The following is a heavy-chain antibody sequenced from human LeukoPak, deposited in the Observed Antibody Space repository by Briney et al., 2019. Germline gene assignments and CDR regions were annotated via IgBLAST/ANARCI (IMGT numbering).Heavy chain of an antibody. V-gene: IGHV1-18*01. CDR2: ISAYNGNT. CDR1: GYTFTSYG. J-gene: IGHJ5*02. D-gene: IGHD6-19*01. Sequence: ASVKVSCKASGYTFTSYGISWVRQAPGQGLEWMGWISAYNGNTNYAQKLQGRVTMTTDTSTSTAYMELRSLRSDDTAVYYCARARPEIAVAGTPWFDPWGQGTLVTVSS. CDR3: ARARPEIAVAGTPWFDP.